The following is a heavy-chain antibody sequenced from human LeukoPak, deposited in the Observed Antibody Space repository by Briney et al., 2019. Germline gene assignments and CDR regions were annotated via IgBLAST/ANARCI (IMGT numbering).Heavy chain of an antibody. CDR1: GFTFSDYY. D-gene: IGHD3-9*01. J-gene: IGHJ4*02. V-gene: IGHV3-11*01. Sequence: GGSLRLSCAASGFTFSDYYMSWIRQAAGKGRAWVPYISSSGSTIYYADSVTGRFTISRDSAKNSLYLQMNSLRAEDAAVYYCARDSSYYDILTGYYSRFDYWGQGTLVTVSS. CDR3: ARDSSYYDILTGYYSRFDY. CDR2: ISSSGSTI.